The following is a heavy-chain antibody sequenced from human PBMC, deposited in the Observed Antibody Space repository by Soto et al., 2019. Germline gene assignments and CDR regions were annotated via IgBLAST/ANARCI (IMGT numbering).Heavy chain of an antibody. CDR2: IYYSGST. CDR1: GGSISSGGYY. Sequence: TSETLSLTCTVSGGSISSGGYYWSWIRQHPGKGLEWIGYIYYSGSTYYNPSLKSRVTISVDTSKNQFSLKLSSVTAADTAVYYFSRASDYDILTGYSGYWYFDLWGRGTLVTVS. CDR3: SRASDYDILTGYSGYWYFDL. V-gene: IGHV4-31*03. D-gene: IGHD3-9*01. J-gene: IGHJ2*01.